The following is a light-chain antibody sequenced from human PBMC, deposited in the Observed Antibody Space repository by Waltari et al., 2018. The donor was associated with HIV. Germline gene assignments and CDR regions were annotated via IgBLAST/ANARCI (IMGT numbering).Light chain of an antibody. Sequence: EIVLTQSPGTLSLTSGERATLSCRASQSVGSTYLAWYQQKPGQAPRLLRYGTSSRATGTPDRFSGSGSGTDFTLTISRLEPEDVAVYYCQQYGSSPLTFGGGTKVEIK. J-gene: IGKJ4*01. CDR1: QSVGSTY. CDR3: QQYGSSPLT. V-gene: IGKV3-20*01. CDR2: GTS.